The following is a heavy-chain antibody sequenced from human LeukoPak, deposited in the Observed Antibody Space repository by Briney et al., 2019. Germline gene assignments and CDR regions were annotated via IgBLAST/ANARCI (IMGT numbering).Heavy chain of an antibody. V-gene: IGHV1-8*01. J-gene: IGHJ6*03. CDR3: ARATFSVPAGLTNYYMDV. Sequence: GASVKVSCKASGYTFTSYYMHWVRQATGQGLEWMGWMNPNSGNTGYAQKFQGRVTMTRNTSISTAYMELSSLRSEDTAVYYCARATFSVPAGLTNYYMDVWGKGTTVTISS. CDR2: MNPNSGNT. CDR1: GYTFTSYY. D-gene: IGHD2-2*01.